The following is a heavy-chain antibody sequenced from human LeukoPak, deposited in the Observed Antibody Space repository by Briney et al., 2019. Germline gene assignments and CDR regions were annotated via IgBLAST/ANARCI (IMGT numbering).Heavy chain of an antibody. V-gene: IGHV4-34*01. CDR1: GGSLSGYY. CDR3: ARARNYYDSSGYSFLDY. J-gene: IGHJ4*02. CDR2: INHSGST. Sequence: SETLSLTCAVYGGSLSGYYWSWIRQPPGKGLEWIGEINHSGSTNYNPSLKSRVTISVDTSKNQFSLKLSSVTAADTAVYYCARARNYYDSSGYSFLDYWGQGTLVTVSS. D-gene: IGHD3-22*01.